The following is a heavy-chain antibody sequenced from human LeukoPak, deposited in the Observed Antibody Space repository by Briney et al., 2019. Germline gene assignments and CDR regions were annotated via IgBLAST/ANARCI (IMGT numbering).Heavy chain of an antibody. CDR1: GSTVSSNY. D-gene: IGHD3-10*01. J-gene: IGHJ4*02. CDR3: ARFITMVRGRGFDY. Sequence: PGGSLRLSCAAAGSTVSSNYMSWVRQAPGKGLGWDSVIYSGGSTYYADSVKGRFTISRDNSKNTLYLQMNSLRAEDTAVYYCARFITMVRGRGFDYWGQGTLVTVSS. V-gene: IGHV3-66*01. CDR2: IYSGGST.